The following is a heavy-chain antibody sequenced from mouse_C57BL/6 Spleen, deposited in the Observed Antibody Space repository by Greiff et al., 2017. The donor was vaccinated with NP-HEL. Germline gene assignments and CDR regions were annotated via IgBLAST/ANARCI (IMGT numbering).Heavy chain of an antibody. Sequence: EVQRVESGGGLVQPGGSLKLSCAASGFTFSDYYMYWVRQTPEKRLEWVAYISNGGGSTYYPDTVKGRFTISRDNAKNTLYLQMSRLKSEDTAMYYCARSFYGNYPMDYWGQGTSVTVSS. J-gene: IGHJ4*01. D-gene: IGHD2-10*01. V-gene: IGHV5-12*01. CDR3: ARSFYGNYPMDY. CDR2: ISNGGGST. CDR1: GFTFSDYY.